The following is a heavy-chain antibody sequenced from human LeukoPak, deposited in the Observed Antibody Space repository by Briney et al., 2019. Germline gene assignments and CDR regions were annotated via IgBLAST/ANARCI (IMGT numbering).Heavy chain of an antibody. Sequence: GASVKVSCKASGGTFSSYAISWVRQAPGQGLEWMGGIIPIFGTANYAQKFQGRVTITADESTSTAYMELSSLRSEDTAVYYCARIGYSNYVGRPFDPWGQGTLVTVSS. J-gene: IGHJ5*02. D-gene: IGHD4-11*01. V-gene: IGHV1-69*13. CDR3: ARIGYSNYVGRPFDP. CDR1: GGTFSSYA. CDR2: IIPIFGTA.